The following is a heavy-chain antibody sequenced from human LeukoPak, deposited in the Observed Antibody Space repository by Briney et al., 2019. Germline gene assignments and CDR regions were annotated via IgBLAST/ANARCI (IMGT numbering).Heavy chain of an antibody. CDR1: GGSISSSSYY. J-gene: IGHJ3*02. D-gene: IGHD6-19*01. CDR3: ARGGSGWNEDAFDI. V-gene: IGHV4-61*01. Sequence: SETLSLTCTVSGGSISSSSYYWSWIRQPPGKGLEWIGYIYYSGSTNYNPSLKSRVTISVDTSKNQFSLKLSSVTAADTAVYYCARGGSGWNEDAFDIWGQGTMVTVSS. CDR2: IYYSGST.